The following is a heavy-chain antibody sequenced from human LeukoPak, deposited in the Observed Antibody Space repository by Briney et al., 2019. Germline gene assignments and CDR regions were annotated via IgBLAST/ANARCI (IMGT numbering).Heavy chain of an antibody. J-gene: IGHJ4*02. CDR1: GYTFIGYY. CDR2: FNPNTGGT. CDR3: ARSLYGDYFFDS. V-gene: IGHV1-2*06. D-gene: IGHD4-17*01. Sequence: ASVKVSCKASGYTFIGYYMHWVRQAPGQGLEWMGRFNPNTGGTSYAQKFQGRVTMTRDTSISTAYMEVSRPTSDDTAVYFCARSLYGDYFFDSWGQGTLVTVSS.